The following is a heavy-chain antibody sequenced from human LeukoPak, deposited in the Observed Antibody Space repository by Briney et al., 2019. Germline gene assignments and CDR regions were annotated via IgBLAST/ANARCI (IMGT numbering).Heavy chain of an antibody. D-gene: IGHD5-12*01. V-gene: IGHV3-30*18. Sequence: PGRSLRLSCAASGFTFSSYGMHWVRQAPGKGLEWVAVISYDGSNKYYADSVKGRFTISRDNSKNTLYLQMNSLRAEDTAVYYCAKSHMVATMLYYYGMDVWGQGTTVTVSS. CDR1: GFTFSSYG. CDR2: ISYDGSNK. J-gene: IGHJ6*02. CDR3: AKSHMVATMLYYYGMDV.